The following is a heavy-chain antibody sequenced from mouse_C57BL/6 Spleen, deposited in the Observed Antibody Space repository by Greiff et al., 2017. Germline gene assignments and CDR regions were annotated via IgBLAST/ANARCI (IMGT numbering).Heavy chain of an antibody. CDR3: AIYYDGSSSFAY. CDR2: IHPSDSDT. CDR1: GYTFTSYW. V-gene: IGHV1-74*01. J-gene: IGHJ3*01. D-gene: IGHD1-1*01. Sequence: QVQLQQPGAELVKPGASVKVSCKASGYTFTSYWMHWVKQRPGQGLEWIGRIHPSDSDTNYNQKFKGKATLTVDKSSSTAYMQLSSLPSEDSAVYYCAIYYDGSSSFAYWGQGTLVTVSA.